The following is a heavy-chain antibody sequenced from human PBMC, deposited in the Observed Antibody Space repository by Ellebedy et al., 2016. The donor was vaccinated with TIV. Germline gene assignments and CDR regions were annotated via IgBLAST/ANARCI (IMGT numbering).Heavy chain of an antibody. CDR3: VRGFSTDYFDY. CDR1: GFTFSSRW. CDR2: INSDGSSK. J-gene: IGHJ4*02. Sequence: GESLKISCAASGFTFSSRWMHWVRQAPGKGLVWVSRINSDGSSKTYADSVKGRFIISRDNAKNILYLQMNSLRAEDTAVYYCVRGFSTDYFDYWGQGTLVTVSS. V-gene: IGHV3-74*01. D-gene: IGHD1-26*01.